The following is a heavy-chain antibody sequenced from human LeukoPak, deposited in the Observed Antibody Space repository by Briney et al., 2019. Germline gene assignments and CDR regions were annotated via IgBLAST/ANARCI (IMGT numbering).Heavy chain of an antibody. D-gene: IGHD1-1*01. CDR3: ARASLTGRALDY. CDR2: ISYDGSNK. J-gene: IGHJ4*02. Sequence: GRSLRLSCVSSGFTFSSYAMHWVRQAPGKGLEGEAVISYDGSNKYYADSVKGRFTISRDNSKNTLYLQMNSLRAEDAAVYYCARASLTGRALDYWGQGILVTVSS. CDR1: GFTFSSYA. V-gene: IGHV3-30-3*01.